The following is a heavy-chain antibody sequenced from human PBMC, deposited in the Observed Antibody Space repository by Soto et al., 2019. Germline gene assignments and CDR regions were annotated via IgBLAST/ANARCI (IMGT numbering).Heavy chain of an antibody. V-gene: IGHV1-3*01. CDR2: INAGNGNT. CDR1: GYTFTSYA. D-gene: IGHD3-22*01. Sequence: GASVKVSCKSSGYTFTSYAIHWVHQAPGQRLEWMGWINAGNGNTRYSQKFQGRLTLTRDTPGNTAYLELNSLISEDTAVYYCATPQDYDGCLDSWGQGTLVTVSS. J-gene: IGHJ4*02. CDR3: ATPQDYDGCLDS.